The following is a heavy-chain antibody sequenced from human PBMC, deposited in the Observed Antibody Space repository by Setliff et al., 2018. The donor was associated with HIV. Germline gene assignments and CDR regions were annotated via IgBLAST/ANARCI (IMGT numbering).Heavy chain of an antibody. CDR3: ARLWDLRQGFRSNCGGDCYPDY. V-gene: IGHV5-51*01. D-gene: IGHD2-21*02. J-gene: IGHJ4*02. CDR1: GYSFTSYW. Sequence: PGESLKISCKGSGYSFTSYWIGWVRQMPGKGLEWMGIIYPGDSDTRYSPSFQGQVTISADKSISTAYLQWSSLKASDTAMYYCARLWDLRQGFRSNCGGDCYPDYWGQGTLVTVSS. CDR2: IYPGDSDT.